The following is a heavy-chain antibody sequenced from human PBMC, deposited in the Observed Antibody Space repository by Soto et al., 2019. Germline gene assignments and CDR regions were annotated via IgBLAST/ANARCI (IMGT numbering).Heavy chain of an antibody. J-gene: IGHJ4*02. Sequence: TSETLSLTCTVSGGSISSSSYYWGWIRQPPGKGLEWIGSIYYSGSTYYNTSLKSRVNISVDTSKNQFSLKLSSVTAADTAVYYCAGNSYYYGSGSYYNVNLDYWGQGTLVTVSS. CDR2: IYYSGST. D-gene: IGHD3-10*01. CDR1: GGSISSSSYY. V-gene: IGHV4-39*01. CDR3: AGNSYYYGSGSYYNVNLDY.